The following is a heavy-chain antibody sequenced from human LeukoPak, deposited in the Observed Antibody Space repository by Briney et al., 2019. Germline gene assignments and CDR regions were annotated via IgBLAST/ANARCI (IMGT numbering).Heavy chain of an antibody. CDR3: ARDSEGWELLADY. CDR2: IIPILGIA. V-gene: IGHV1-69*04. Sequence: SVKVSCKASGGTFSSYAISWVRQAPGQGLEWMGRIIPILGIANYARKFQGRVTITADKSTSTAYMELSSLRSEDTAVYYCARDSEGWELLADYWGQGTLVTVSS. D-gene: IGHD1-26*01. J-gene: IGHJ4*02. CDR1: GGTFSSYA.